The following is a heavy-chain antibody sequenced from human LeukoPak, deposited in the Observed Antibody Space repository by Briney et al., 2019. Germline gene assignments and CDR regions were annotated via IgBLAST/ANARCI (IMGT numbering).Heavy chain of an antibody. CDR3: AREPYYYDSSGYFAPDAFDI. V-gene: IGHV4-59*12. D-gene: IGHD3-22*01. Sequence: SETLSLTCTVSGGSISSYYWSWIRQPPGKGLEWIGYIYYSGSTYYNPSLKSRVTISVDTSKNQFSLKLSSVTAADTAVYYCAREPYYYDSSGYFAPDAFDIWGQGTMVTVSS. CDR2: IYYSGST. CDR1: GGSISSYY. J-gene: IGHJ3*02.